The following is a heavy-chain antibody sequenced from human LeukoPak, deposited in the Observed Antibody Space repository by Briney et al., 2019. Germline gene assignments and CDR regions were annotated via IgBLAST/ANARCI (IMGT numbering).Heavy chain of an antibody. CDR1: GFTLSSHY. CDR3: ARRRSKAYEN. J-gene: IGHJ4*02. CDR2: ISSGSST. Sequence: GGSLRLSCAASGFTLSSHYMTWVRQAPGKGLESVSLISSGSSTYYADSVKGRFTISRDNSKNTLDLQLNSLRADDTAVYYCARRRSKAYENWGQGTLVTVSS. V-gene: IGHV3-53*01. D-gene: IGHD3-22*01.